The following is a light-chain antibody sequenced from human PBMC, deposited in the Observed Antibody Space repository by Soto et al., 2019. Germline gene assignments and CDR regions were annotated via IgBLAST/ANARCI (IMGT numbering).Light chain of an antibody. J-gene: IGKJ1*01. CDR3: QQYGSSPLWT. CDR1: QSVSSN. Sequence: EIVMTQSPATLSLSLGERATLSFMASQSVSSNLAWYQQIRGQAPRLLIYDASTRATGIPDRFSGSGSGTDFTLTISRLEPEDFAVYYCQQYGSSPLWTFGQGTKVDIK. V-gene: IGKV3-20*01. CDR2: DAS.